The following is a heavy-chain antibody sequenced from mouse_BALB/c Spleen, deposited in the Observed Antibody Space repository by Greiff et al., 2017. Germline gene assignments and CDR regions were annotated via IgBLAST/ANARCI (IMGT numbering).Heavy chain of an antibody. CDR2: ISSGGST. D-gene: IGHD1-1*01. Sequence: EVNLVESGGGLVKPGGSLKLSCAASGFTFSSYAMSWVRQTPEKRLEWVASISSGGSTYYPDSVKGRFTISRDNARNILYLQMSSLRSEDTAMYYCARERESRYYYGSSAWFAYWGQGTLVTVSA. J-gene: IGHJ3*01. V-gene: IGHV5-6-5*01. CDR3: ARERESRYYYGSSAWFAY. CDR1: GFTFSSYA.